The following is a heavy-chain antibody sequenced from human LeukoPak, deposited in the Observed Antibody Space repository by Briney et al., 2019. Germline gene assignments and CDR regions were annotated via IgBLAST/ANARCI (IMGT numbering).Heavy chain of an antibody. Sequence: SETLSLTCTVSGGSISSYYLSWIRQPPGKGLEWIGYIYYSGSTNYNPSLKSRVTISVDTSKNQFSLKLSSVTAADTAVYYCAREIVVVPAAIKGNWFDPWGQGTLVTVSS. V-gene: IGHV4-59*01. CDR3: AREIVVVPAAIKGNWFDP. D-gene: IGHD2-2*02. CDR2: IYYSGST. CDR1: GGSISSYY. J-gene: IGHJ5*02.